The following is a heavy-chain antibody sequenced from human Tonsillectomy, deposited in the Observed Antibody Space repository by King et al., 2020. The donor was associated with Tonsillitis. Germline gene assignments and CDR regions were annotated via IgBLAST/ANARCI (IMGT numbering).Heavy chain of an antibody. Sequence: QLVQSGAEVKKPGESLKISCKGSGYSFTTYWIGWVRQMPGKGLEWMGIIYPGDSDTRYSPSFQGQVTISADKSISTAYLQWSSLKASDTAMYYCARTTWGDSSCYLIGGGSHYFDLWGQGTQVTVSS. CDR2: IYPGDSDT. D-gene: IGHD3-22*01. CDR3: ARTTWGDSSCYLIGGGSHYFDL. V-gene: IGHV5-51*01. CDR1: GYSFTTYW. J-gene: IGHJ4*02.